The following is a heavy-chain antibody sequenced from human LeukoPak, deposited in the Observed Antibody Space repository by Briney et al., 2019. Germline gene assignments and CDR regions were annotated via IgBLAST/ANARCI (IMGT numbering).Heavy chain of an antibody. V-gene: IGHV3-7*03. J-gene: IGHJ4*02. CDR2: IKQDGSDK. D-gene: IGHD4-23*01. CDR1: GFTFSNYW. Sequence: PGGSLRLSCAASGFTFSNYWMSWVRQAPGKGLEWVGNIKQDGSDKYYIDSVKGRFTISRDNAKNSLYLQMNSLRAEDTAVYYCARKTVVGSYFDYWGQGTLVTVSS. CDR3: ARKTVVGSYFDY.